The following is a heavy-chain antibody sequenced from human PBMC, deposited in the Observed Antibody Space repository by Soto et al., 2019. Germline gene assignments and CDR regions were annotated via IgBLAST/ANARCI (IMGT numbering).Heavy chain of an antibody. V-gene: IGHV3-30*18. CDR3: AKDRVGGTFYTPLAF. Sequence: RLCCQASGFNFDNYGMHWVRQAPGKGLEWVAVITYDGSFQYYADSVKGRFTISRDNSKNTLSLHLNTLKPEDTAVYHCAKDRVGGTFYTPLAFWGQGTLVTVSS. J-gene: IGHJ4*02. D-gene: IGHD1-7*01. CDR2: ITYDGSFQ. CDR1: GFNFDNYG.